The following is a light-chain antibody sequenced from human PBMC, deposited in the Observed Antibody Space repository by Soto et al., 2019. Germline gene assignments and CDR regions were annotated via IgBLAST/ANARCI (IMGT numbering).Light chain of an antibody. V-gene: IGLV2-14*01. CDR3: SSYTDSNTFYV. CDR1: SSDVGGYNY. CDR2: EVS. J-gene: IGLJ1*01. Sequence: QSALTQPASVSGSPGQAITISCTGSSSDVGGYNYVSWYQQHAGEAPKLMIDEVSNRPSGISNRFSGSKSGNTASLTISGLQAEDEADYYCSSYTDSNTFYVFGSGTKLTVL.